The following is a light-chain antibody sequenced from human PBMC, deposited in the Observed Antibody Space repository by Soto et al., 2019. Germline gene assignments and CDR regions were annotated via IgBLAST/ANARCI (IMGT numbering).Light chain of an antibody. V-gene: IGLV2-14*03. CDR2: DVS. CDR3: SAYTVTSALIL. Sequence: QSALTQPASVSGSPGQSITISCTGTSSDIGGYNFVSWYQQHPGKAPNLMIYDVSVRPSGVSNRFSGSKSGNTASLTISGLQAEDEADYYCSAYTVTSALILFGGGTKLTVL. J-gene: IGLJ2*01. CDR1: SSDIGGYNF.